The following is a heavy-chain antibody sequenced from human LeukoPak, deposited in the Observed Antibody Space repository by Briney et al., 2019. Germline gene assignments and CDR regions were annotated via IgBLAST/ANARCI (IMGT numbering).Heavy chain of an antibody. CDR3: ARGFITIFGVDPFDY. J-gene: IGHJ4*02. Sequence: SETLSLTCAVYGGSFSGYYWSWIRQPPGKGLEWIGEINHSGSTNYNPSLKSRVTIPVDTSKNQFSLKLSSVTAADTAVYYCARGFITIFGVDPFDYWGQGTLVTVSS. D-gene: IGHD3-3*01. V-gene: IGHV4-34*01. CDR2: INHSGST. CDR1: GGSFSGYY.